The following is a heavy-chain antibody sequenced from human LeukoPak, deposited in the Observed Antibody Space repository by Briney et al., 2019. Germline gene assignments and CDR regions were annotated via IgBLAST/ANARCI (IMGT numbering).Heavy chain of an antibody. D-gene: IGHD3-16*01. Sequence: PSETLSLTCTVSGGSTNNYHWTWIRQPPGKGLEWIGNIYNSGNTNYNPSLKSRVTISIDTSKNQFSLKVISVTAADTAIYYCARESGSYLWRSWLNPWGQGTLVTVSS. V-gene: IGHV4-59*01. CDR1: GGSTNNYH. J-gene: IGHJ5*02. CDR2: IYNSGNT. CDR3: ARESGSYLWRSWLNP.